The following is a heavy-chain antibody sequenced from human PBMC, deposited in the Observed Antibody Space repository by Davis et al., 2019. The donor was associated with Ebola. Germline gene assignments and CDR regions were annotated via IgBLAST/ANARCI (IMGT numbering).Heavy chain of an antibody. J-gene: IGHJ3*02. V-gene: IGHV4-59*01. CDR3: ARDSRSIAAAGDDAFDI. Sequence: SETLSLTCTVSGGSISSYYWSWIRQPPGKGLEWIGYIYYSGSTNYNPSLKSRVTISVDTSKNQFSLKLSSVTAADTAVYYCARDSRSIAAAGDDAFDIWGQGTMVTVSS. D-gene: IGHD6-13*01. CDR1: GGSISSYY. CDR2: IYYSGST.